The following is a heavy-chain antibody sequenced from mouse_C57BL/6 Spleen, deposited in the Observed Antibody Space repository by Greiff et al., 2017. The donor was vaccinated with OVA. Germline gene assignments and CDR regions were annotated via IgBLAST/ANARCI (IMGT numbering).Heavy chain of an antibody. J-gene: IGHJ1*03. CDR3: TTSRGDYDEGRLSYWYFDV. CDR1: GFNIKDYY. D-gene: IGHD2-4*01. Sequence: EVKLVESGAELVRPGASVKLSCTASGFNIKDYYMHWVKQRPEQGLEWIGRIDPEDGDTEYAPKFQGKATMTADTSSNTAYLQLSSLTSEDTAVYYCTTSRGDYDEGRLSYWYFDVWGTGTTVTVSS. CDR2: IDPEDGDT. V-gene: IGHV14-1*01.